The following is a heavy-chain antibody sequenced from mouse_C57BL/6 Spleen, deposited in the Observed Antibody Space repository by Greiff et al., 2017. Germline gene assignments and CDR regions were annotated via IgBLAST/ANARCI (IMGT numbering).Heavy chain of an antibody. V-gene: IGHV5-4*01. CDR2: ISDGGSYT. CDR3: AGEDYDRLAWFAY. D-gene: IGHD2-4*01. J-gene: IGHJ3*01. Sequence: EVKLVESGGGLVKPGGSLKLSCAASGFTFSSYAMSWVRQTPEKRLEWVATISDGGSYTYYPDNVKGRFTISRDNAKNNLYLQMSHLKSEDTAMYYCAGEDYDRLAWFAYWGQGTLVTVSA. CDR1: GFTFSSYA.